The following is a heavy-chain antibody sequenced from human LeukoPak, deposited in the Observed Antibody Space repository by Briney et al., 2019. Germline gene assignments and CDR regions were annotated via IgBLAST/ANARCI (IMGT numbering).Heavy chain of an antibody. CDR2: ISGSGGST. V-gene: IGHV3-23*01. CDR3: AKDPDAYDFWSGYMNWFDP. CDR1: GFTFSSYA. J-gene: IGHJ5*02. D-gene: IGHD3-3*01. Sequence: GGSLRLSCAASGFTFSSYAMSSVRQAPGKGLEWVSAISGSGGSTYYADSVKGRFTISRDNSKNTLYLQMNSLRAEDTAVYYCAKDPDAYDFWSGYMNWFDPWGQGTLVTVSS.